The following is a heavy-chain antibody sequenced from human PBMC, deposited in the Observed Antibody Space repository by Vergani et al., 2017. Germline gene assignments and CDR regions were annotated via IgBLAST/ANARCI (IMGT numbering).Heavy chain of an antibody. D-gene: IGHD6-19*01. Sequence: EVQLLESGGGLVQPGGSLRLSCEASGFSFPGYAMSWVRQAPGKGLEWVSTLSASDRRTHYADSVKGRFTISRDNSKNTLFFHMNSLRPEDTAVYYCAKVGRSEVAGTFGAFDIWGQGTMVTVSS. CDR2: LSASDRRT. CDR1: GFSFPGYA. V-gene: IGHV3-23*01. J-gene: IGHJ3*02. CDR3: AKVGRSEVAGTFGAFDI.